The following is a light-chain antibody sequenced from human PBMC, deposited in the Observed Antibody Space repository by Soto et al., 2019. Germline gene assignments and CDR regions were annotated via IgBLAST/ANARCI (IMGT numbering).Light chain of an antibody. V-gene: IGLV2-8*01. CDR2: EVN. CDR3: SSYAGSNNLV. J-gene: IGLJ3*02. CDR1: SSDVGGYNY. Sequence: QSALTQPPSASGSPGQSVTISCTGTSSDVGGYNYVSWYQQHPGKAPKLLIYEVNKRPSGVPDRFSGSKSGNTASLTVSGLLAEDEADYQCSSYAGSNNLVFGGGTKLTVL.